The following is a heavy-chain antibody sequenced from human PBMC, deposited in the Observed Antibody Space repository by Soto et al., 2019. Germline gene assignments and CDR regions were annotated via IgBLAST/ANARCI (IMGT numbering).Heavy chain of an antibody. CDR3: AKVAIIYSSSWYFDY. J-gene: IGHJ4*02. D-gene: IGHD6-13*01. CDR1: GFTFSSYG. V-gene: IGHV3-30*18. Sequence: PGGSLRLSCAASGFTFSSYGMHWVRQAPGKGLEWVAVISYDGSNKYYADSVKGRFTISRDNSKNTLYLQMNSLRAEDTAVYYCAKVAIIYSSSWYFDYWGQGTLVTVS. CDR2: ISYDGSNK.